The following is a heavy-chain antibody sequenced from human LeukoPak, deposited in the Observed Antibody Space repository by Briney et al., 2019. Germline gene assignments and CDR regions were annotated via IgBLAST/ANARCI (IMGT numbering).Heavy chain of an antibody. J-gene: IGHJ4*02. V-gene: IGHV1-2*02. Sequence: GASVKVSCKASGYSFTNYDINWVRQAPGQGLEWMGWINPNSGGTNYAQKFQGRVTMTRDTSISTAYMELSRLRSDDTAVYYCARDFTPHYYDSSGLAYWGQGTLVTVSS. CDR3: ARDFTPHYYDSSGLAY. CDR2: INPNSGGT. CDR1: GYSFTNYD. D-gene: IGHD3-22*01.